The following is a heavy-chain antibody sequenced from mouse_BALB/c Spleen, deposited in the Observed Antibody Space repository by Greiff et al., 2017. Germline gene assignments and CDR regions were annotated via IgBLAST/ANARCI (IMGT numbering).Heavy chain of an antibody. D-gene: IGHD1-1*01. CDR1: GFTFSSYG. J-gene: IGHJ2*01. Sequence: EVHLVESGGDLVKPGGSLKLSCAASGFTFSSYGMSWVRQTPDKRLEWVATISSGGSYTYYPDSVKGRFTISRDNAKNTLYLQMSSLKSEDTAMYYCARHEVVAGDYWGQGTTLTVSS. CDR2: ISSGGSYT. CDR3: ARHEVVAGDY. V-gene: IGHV5-6*01.